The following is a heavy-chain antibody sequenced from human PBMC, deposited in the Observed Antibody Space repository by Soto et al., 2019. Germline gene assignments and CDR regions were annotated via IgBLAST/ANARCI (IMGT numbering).Heavy chain of an antibody. CDR2: ITRTGALT. Sequence: EAQLLESGGGLVQPGGSLRLSCAASGLTFSNYAMSWVRQAPGKGLEWVSSITRTGALTYYAYSVEGRFTISRDNLVNTVDLQMNTLRTEDTALYYCAVTPNCGRDCSAHRHFWNFDIWGRGTLVDVSS. CDR3: AVTPNCGRDCSAHRHFWNFDI. D-gene: IGHD2-21*02. V-gene: IGHV3-23*01. CDR1: GLTFSNYA. J-gene: IGHJ2*01.